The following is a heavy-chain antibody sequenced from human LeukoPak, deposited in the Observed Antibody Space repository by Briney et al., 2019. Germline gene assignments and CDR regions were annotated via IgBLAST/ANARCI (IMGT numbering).Heavy chain of an antibody. CDR1: GDSVSSNSAA. CDR3: ARDGIGYCSSTSCELDWYYGMDV. V-gene: IGHV6-1*01. D-gene: IGHD2-2*01. J-gene: IGHJ6*02. Sequence: SQTLSLTCAISGDSVSSNSAAWNWIRQSPSRGLEWLGRTYYRSKWYNDYAVSVKSRITINPDTSKNQFSLQLNSVTPEDTAVYCCARDGIGYCSSTSCELDWYYGMDVWGQGTTVTVSS. CDR2: TYYRSKWYN.